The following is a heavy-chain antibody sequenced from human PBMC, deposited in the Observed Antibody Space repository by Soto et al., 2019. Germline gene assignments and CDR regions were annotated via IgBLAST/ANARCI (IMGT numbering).Heavy chain of an antibody. CDR3: AREINGYCSGGSCCPI. Sequence: SVKVSCKASGGTFSSYAISWVRQAPVQGLEWMGGIIPIFGTANYAQKFQGRVTITADKSTSTAYMELSSLRSEDTAVYYCAREINGYCSGGSCCPIWGQGTLVTVSS. CDR2: IIPIFGTA. V-gene: IGHV1-69*06. D-gene: IGHD2-15*01. CDR1: GGTFSSYA. J-gene: IGHJ4*02.